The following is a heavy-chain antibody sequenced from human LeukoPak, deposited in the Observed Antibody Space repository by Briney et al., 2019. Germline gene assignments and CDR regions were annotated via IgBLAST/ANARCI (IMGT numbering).Heavy chain of an antibody. J-gene: IGHJ4*02. D-gene: IGHD3-16*01. CDR2: IYTSGST. V-gene: IGHV4-61*02. CDR1: GGSISSGSYY. Sequence: SETLSLTCTVSGGSISSGSYYWSWIRQPAGKGREWIGRIYTSGSTNYNPSLKSRVTISVDTSKNQFSRKLSSVTAADTAVYYCARSLYLGHFDYCGQGTLGTVSS. CDR3: ARSLYLGHFDY.